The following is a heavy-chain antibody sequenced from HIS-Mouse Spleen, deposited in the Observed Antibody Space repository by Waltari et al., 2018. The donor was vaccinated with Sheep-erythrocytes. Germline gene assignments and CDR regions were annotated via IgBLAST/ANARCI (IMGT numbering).Heavy chain of an antibody. Sequence: QLQLQVSGPGLVKPSETLSLTCTVSVVSTSSSSYYWGWIRQPPGKGVEWIGSYYDSGRSYFNPSIKSGVTISLVTSKNLFSLKLSAVTGADTAVYYCARLGIRDAFDIWGQGTMVTVSS. CDR1: VVSTSSSSYY. D-gene: IGHD7-27*01. V-gene: IGHV4-39*07. J-gene: IGHJ3*02. CDR3: ARLGIRDAFDI. CDR2: YYDSGRS.